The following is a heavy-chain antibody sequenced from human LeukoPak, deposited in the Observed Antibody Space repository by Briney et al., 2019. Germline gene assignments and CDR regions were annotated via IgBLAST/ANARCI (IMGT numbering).Heavy chain of an antibody. CDR1: GFTFSSYS. J-gene: IGHJ4*02. CDR3: ARKARFLEWADY. CDR2: ISSSSSYI. V-gene: IGHV3-21*01. Sequence: KTGGSLRLSCAASGFTFSSYSMNWVRQAPGKGLEWVSSISSSSSYIYYADSVKGRFTISRDNAKNSLYLQMNSLRAEDTAVYYCARKARFLEWADYWGQGTLVTVSS. D-gene: IGHD3-3*01.